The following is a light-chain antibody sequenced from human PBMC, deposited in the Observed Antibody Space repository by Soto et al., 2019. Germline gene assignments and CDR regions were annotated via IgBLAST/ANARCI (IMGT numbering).Light chain of an antibody. CDR3: QQGYT. CDR1: QSISSW. V-gene: IGKV1-5*01. J-gene: IGKJ2*01. CDR2: DAS. Sequence: DLQMTQSPSTLSASVGDRVTITCRASQSISSWLAWYQQKLGKAPKLLIYDASSLESGVPSRFSGSGSGTEFTLTISSLQPDDFATYYCQQGYTFGQGTKLEIK.